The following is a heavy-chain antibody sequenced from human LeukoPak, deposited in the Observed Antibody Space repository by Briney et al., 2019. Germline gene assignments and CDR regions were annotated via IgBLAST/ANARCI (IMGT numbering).Heavy chain of an antibody. D-gene: IGHD1-14*01. J-gene: IGHJ3*02. V-gene: IGHV4-59*01. CDR1: GCSISSYY. Sequence: SETLSLTCTASGCSISSYYRSWIRQPPGKGLEWIGYIYYSGSTNYNHSLKSRVTISVDTSKNQFSLKLSSLTAADTAVYYCARESAPERGRGPFTDAFDIWGQGTMVSVSS. CDR2: IYYSGST. CDR3: ARESAPERGRGPFTDAFDI.